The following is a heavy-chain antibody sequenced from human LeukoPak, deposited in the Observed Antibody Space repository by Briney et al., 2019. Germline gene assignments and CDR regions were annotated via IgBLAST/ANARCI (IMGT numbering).Heavy chain of an antibody. CDR3: AKDLHSGSYPGSGY. J-gene: IGHJ4*02. CDR2: ISGSGGST. V-gene: IGHV3-23*01. D-gene: IGHD1-26*01. CDR1: GSTFSSYA. Sequence: PGGSLRLSCAASGSTFSSYAMSWVRQAPGKGLEWVSAISGSGGSTYYADSVKGRFTISRDNSKNTLYLQVNSLRAEDTAVYYCAKDLHSGSYPGSGYWGQGTLVTVSS.